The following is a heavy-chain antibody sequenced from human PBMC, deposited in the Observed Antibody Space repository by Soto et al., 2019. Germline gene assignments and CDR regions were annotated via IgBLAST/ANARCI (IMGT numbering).Heavy chain of an antibody. CDR3: ARDKITGLFDY. Sequence: QVQLQQWGAGLLKPSETLSLTCAVYGGSFSGYYWTWIRQPPGTGLEWIGEINHSGSTNYNPSLKCRVTISVDTSKNQFSLKLTSVTAADTAVYYCARDKITGLFDYWGQGPLVTVSS. CDR1: GGSFSGYY. D-gene: IGHD2-8*02. J-gene: IGHJ4*02. CDR2: INHSGST. V-gene: IGHV4-34*01.